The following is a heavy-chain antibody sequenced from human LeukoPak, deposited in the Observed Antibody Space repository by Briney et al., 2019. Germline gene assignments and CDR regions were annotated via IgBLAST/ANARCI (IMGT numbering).Heavy chain of an antibody. D-gene: IGHD3-22*01. Sequence: GGSLRLSCEVSGFTLGIFWMNWVRQAPGKGLEWVANIRQDGNEKYYVDSVKGRFTISRDNSKNTLYLQMNSLRAEDTAVYYCARDPFRYYEGYYYYGMDVWGQGTTVTVSS. CDR2: IRQDGNEK. CDR1: GFTLGIFW. V-gene: IGHV3-7*01. CDR3: ARDPFRYYEGYYYYGMDV. J-gene: IGHJ6*02.